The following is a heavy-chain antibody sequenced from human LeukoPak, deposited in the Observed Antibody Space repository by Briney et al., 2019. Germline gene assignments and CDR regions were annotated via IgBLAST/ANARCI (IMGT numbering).Heavy chain of an antibody. J-gene: IGHJ2*01. CDR2: MYYSGRT. D-gene: IGHD4-17*01. CDR3: ARDGDYGDYGIFANWYFDL. Sequence: SKTLSLTCSVSGGSISSISNYWSWIRQPPGKGLEWIGTMYYSGRTHYSPSLKSRVTISVDTSKNQFSLKLSSVTAADTAVYYCARDGDYGDYGIFANWYFDLWGRGTLVTVSS. V-gene: IGHV4-39*07. CDR1: GGSISSISNY.